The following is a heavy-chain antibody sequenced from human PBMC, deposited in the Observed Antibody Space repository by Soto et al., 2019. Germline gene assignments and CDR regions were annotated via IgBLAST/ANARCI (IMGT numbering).Heavy chain of an antibody. J-gene: IGHJ3*02. Sequence: EVQLLESGGGLVQPGGSLRLSCAASGFTFSSYAMSWVRQAPGKGLEWVSAISGSGGSTYYADSVKGRFTISRDNSKNTLYLQMNSLRAEDTAVYYCAKDQVDSEAWELPPNDAFDIWGQGTMVTVSS. V-gene: IGHV3-23*01. CDR3: AKDQVDSEAWELPPNDAFDI. CDR1: GFTFSSYA. CDR2: ISGSGGST. D-gene: IGHD1-26*01.